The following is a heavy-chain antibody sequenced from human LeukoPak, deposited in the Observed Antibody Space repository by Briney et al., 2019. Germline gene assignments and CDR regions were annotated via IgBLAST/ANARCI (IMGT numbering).Heavy chain of an antibody. CDR3: ARRDGFDI. Sequence: GGSLRLSCAASGFTFSSYAMSWVRQAPGKGLEWVSGISGSAFNTFYADSVKGRFTISRDNAKNSLYLQMNSLRAEDAAVYYCARRDGFDIWGQGTMVTVSS. J-gene: IGHJ3*02. CDR1: GFTFSSYA. V-gene: IGHV3-23*01. CDR2: ISGSAFNT.